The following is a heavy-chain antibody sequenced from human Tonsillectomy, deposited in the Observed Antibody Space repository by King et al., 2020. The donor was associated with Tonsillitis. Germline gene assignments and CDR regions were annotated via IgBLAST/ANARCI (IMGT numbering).Heavy chain of an antibody. CDR1: GYTFFDYY. J-gene: IGHJ4*02. Sequence: VQLVESGAEVKKPGASVKVSCKASGYTFFDYYIHWVRQAPGQGLEWLGWIIPHSGGTNFAQKFQGRVTMTRDTSINTAYMELGGLTSDDTAMYYCTRETLAFDSWGQGTLVTVSS. CDR3: TRETLAFDS. V-gene: IGHV1-2*02. CDR2: IIPHSGGT.